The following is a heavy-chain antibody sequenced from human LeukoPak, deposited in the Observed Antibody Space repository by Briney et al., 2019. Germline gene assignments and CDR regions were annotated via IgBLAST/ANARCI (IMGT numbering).Heavy chain of an antibody. CDR2: INSDGSST. D-gene: IGHD3-22*01. J-gene: IGHJ3*02. CDR3: AKGRDGRWYDSSGYYDAFDI. V-gene: IGHV3-74*01. Sequence: PGGSLRLSCAASGFTFSSYGMHWVRQAPGKGLVWVSRINSDGSSTSYADSVKGRFTISRDNTKNTLYLQMNSLRAEDTAVYYCAKGRDGRWYDSSGYYDAFDIWGQGTMVTVSS. CDR1: GFTFSSYG.